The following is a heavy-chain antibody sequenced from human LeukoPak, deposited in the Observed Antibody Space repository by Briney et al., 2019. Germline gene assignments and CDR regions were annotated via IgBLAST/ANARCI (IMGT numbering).Heavy chain of an antibody. J-gene: IGHJ4*02. CDR1: GYTFTGYY. CDR2: INPSGGST. Sequence: ASVKVSYKASGYTFTGYYMHWVRQAPGQGLEWMGIINPSGGSTSYAQKFQGRVTMTRDMSTSTVYMELSSLRSEDTAVYYCARDQGLKYCSGGSCYGLDYWGQGTLVTVSS. D-gene: IGHD2-15*01. CDR3: ARDQGLKYCSGGSCYGLDY. V-gene: IGHV1-46*01.